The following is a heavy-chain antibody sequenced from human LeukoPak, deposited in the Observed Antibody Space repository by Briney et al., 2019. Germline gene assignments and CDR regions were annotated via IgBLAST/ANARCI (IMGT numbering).Heavy chain of an antibody. V-gene: IGHV3-7*01. CDR1: GFTISTYW. CDR3: ARKVGD. CDR2: TNQEGSEK. D-gene: IGHD2-15*01. Sequence: GGSLRLSCAASGFTISTYWMSWVRQAPGKGLEWVANTNQEGSEKYYVDSVKGRFTISRDNSKNTLYLQMNSLRAEDTAVYYCARKVGDWGQGTLVTVSS. J-gene: IGHJ4*02.